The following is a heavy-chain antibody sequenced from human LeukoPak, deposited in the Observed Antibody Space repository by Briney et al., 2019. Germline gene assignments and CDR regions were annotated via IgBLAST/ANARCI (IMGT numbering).Heavy chain of an antibody. J-gene: IGHJ4*02. Sequence: SETLSLACTVSGGFIHTYRCMWIRQPAGEGLGWVGRDNVAGKSNNNPPLKSQASIPVDSPNTRYSLELTSVHAAATAVNYCARDRESSYGFDLDHWGQGILVTVSS. CDR2: DNVAGKS. CDR3: ARDRESSYGFDLDH. V-gene: IGHV4-4*07. CDR1: GGFIHTYR. D-gene: IGHD1-26*01.